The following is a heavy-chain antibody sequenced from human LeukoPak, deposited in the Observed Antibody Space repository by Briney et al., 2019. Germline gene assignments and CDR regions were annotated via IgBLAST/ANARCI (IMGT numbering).Heavy chain of an antibody. Sequence: ASLKVSCKASVYTLTRYGISWVRQAPGQRLEWMGWVSAYNGDTNYAQKLQGRVTMTTATSTSTAYMELRSLRSDDTAVYYGARDDYGDHGPDDFDIWGQGTMVTVSS. CDR1: VYTLTRYG. D-gene: IGHD4-17*01. CDR2: VSAYNGDT. V-gene: IGHV1-18*01. J-gene: IGHJ3*02. CDR3: ARDDYGDHGPDDFDI.